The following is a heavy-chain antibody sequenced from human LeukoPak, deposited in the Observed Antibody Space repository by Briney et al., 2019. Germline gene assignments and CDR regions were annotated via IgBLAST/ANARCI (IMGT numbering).Heavy chain of an antibody. CDR3: AKDARMITFGGFDY. J-gene: IGHJ4*02. CDR1: GFTVSSNY. CDR2: IYSGGST. Sequence: GGSLRLSCAASGFTVSSNYMSWVRQAPGKGLEWVSVIYSGGSTYYADSVKGRFTISRDNSKNTLYLQMNSLRAEDTAVYYCAKDARMITFGGFDYWGQGTLVTVSS. D-gene: IGHD3-16*01. V-gene: IGHV3-53*01.